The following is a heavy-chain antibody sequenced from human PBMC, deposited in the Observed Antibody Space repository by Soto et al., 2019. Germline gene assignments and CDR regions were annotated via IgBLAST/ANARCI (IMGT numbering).Heavy chain of an antibody. J-gene: IGHJ6*02. D-gene: IGHD3-10*01. CDR3: ARGAGRFGTYYDGMDV. Sequence: EVQLVESGGGLVQPGGSLRLSCAASGFTFSSYDMHWVRQATGKGLEWVSAIGTAGDTYYPGSVKGRFTISRENAKNSSYLQMNSLRAGDTAVYYGARGAGRFGTYYDGMDVWGQGTTVTVSS. V-gene: IGHV3-13*04. CDR1: GFTFSSYD. CDR2: IGTAGDT.